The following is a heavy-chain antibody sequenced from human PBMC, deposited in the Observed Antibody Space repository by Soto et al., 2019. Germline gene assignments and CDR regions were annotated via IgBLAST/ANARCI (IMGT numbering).Heavy chain of an antibody. V-gene: IGHV6-1*01. CDR2: TYYRSRWYN. CDR1: GDSVSSNSAA. D-gene: IGHD1-7*01. CDR3: AGTTSHQWYYMDV. J-gene: IGHJ6*03. Sequence: PSQTLSLTCAISGDSVSSNSAAWNWIRLSPSRGLELLARTYYRSRWYNDYAVSVRSRITVNPDTSKNQFSLQLTSVTPEDTAVYYCAGTTSHQWYYMDVWGKGTTVTVSS.